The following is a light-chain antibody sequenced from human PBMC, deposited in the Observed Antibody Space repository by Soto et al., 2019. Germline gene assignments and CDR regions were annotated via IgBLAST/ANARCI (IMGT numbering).Light chain of an antibody. CDR1: SSNIGSNT. Sequence: QSVLTQPHSASGTPGQRVTISCSGSSSNIGSNTVNWYQQLPGTAPKLLIYSNNQRPSGVPDRFSGSKSGTSASLAISGLQSEDEADYYCAAWDDSLNGPVFGTGTKVTVL. CDR2: SNN. J-gene: IGLJ1*01. CDR3: AAWDDSLNGPV. V-gene: IGLV1-44*01.